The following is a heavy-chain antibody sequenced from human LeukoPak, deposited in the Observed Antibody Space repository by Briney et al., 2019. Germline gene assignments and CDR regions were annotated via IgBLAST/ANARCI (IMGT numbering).Heavy chain of an antibody. V-gene: IGHV1-69*05. CDR1: GGTFSSYA. J-gene: IGHJ4*02. CDR3: ARGSNDFWSEGVPTEEQVGDYYFDY. D-gene: IGHD3-3*01. Sequence: SVKVSCKASGGTFSSYAISWVRQAPGQGLEWMGGIIPIFGTANYAQKFQGRVTITTDESTSTAYMELSSLRSEDTAVYYCARGSNDFWSEGVPTEEQVGDYYFDYWGQGTLVTVSS. CDR2: IIPIFGTA.